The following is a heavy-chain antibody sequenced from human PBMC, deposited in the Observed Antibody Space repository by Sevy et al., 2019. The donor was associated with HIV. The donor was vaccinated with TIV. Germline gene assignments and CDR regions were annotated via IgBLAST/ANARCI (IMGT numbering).Heavy chain of an antibody. CDR3: AKGVFSPATVTTLFDY. V-gene: IGHV3-23*01. J-gene: IGHJ4*02. CDR2: ISGSGGST. Sequence: GGSLRLSCAASGFTFSSYAMSWVRQAPGKGLEWVSAISGSGGSTYYADSVNGRFTISRDNSKNTLYLQMNSLRAEDTAVYYCAKGVFSPATVTTLFDYWGQGTLVTVSS. D-gene: IGHD4-17*01. CDR1: GFTFSSYA.